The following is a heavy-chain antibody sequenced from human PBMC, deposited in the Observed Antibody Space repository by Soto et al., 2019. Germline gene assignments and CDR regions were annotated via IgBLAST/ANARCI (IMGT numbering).Heavy chain of an antibody. Sequence: SETLSVTCTVWGGCSTRFYWSWIRQPPGKGLEWIGYISYSGSTNYNPSLKSRVTILGDTPKNQFSLRLSSVTAAETAVYYCARADDKMSTVEYWAHGTLVTVSS. CDR1: GGCSTRFY. D-gene: IGHD4-4*01. J-gene: IGHJ4*01. CDR3: ARADDKMSTVEY. CDR2: ISYSGST. V-gene: IGHV4-59*01.